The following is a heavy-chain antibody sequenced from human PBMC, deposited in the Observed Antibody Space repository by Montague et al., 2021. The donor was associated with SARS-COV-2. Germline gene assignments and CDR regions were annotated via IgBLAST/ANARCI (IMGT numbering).Heavy chain of an antibody. CDR2: IYYSGSN. J-gene: IGHJ3*02. D-gene: IGHD3-22*01. Sequence: TLSLTCTVSGGSISSGGYYWSWLRQHPGKGLDWIGYIYYSGSNYYNPSLKSRVTISVDTSKNQFSLKLSSVTAADTAVYYCARDGTITMMVVVIDAFDIWGQGTMVTVSS. V-gene: IGHV4-31*03. CDR3: ARDGTITMMVVVIDAFDI. CDR1: GGSISSGGYY.